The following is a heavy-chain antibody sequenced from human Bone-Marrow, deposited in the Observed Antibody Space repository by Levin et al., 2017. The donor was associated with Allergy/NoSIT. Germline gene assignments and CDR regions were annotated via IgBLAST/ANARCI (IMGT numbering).Heavy chain of an antibody. CDR2: ISYRGST. CDR3: ARLDGYYFHY. J-gene: IGHJ4*02. D-gene: IGHD1-1*01. CDR1: GGSISSAGYH. V-gene: IGHV4-31*03. Sequence: SETLSLTCTVSGGSISSAGYHWTWIRQYPGTGLEWIGYISYRGSTYFNPSLKSRLAMSIDTSEHHFSLNLTSVSAADTSIYYCARLDGYYFHYSGQGALVTVTS.